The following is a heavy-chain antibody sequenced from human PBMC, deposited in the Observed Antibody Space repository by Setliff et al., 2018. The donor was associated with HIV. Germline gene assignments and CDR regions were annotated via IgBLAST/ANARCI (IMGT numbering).Heavy chain of an antibody. V-gene: IGHV4-4*09. CDR1: GGSISGHY. CDR3: ARGGRVVVVAAPDYYYGXDV. D-gene: IGHD2-15*01. CDR2: MFSSGSA. J-gene: IGHJ6*02. Sequence: SETLSLTCSVSGGSISGHYWGWVRPPPGKGLVWIGYMFSSGSAQYNSSLTSXGXISVDTSNNQFSLXLGAVTAADTAVYYCARGGRVVVVAAPDYYYGXDVWGQGTXXXVSS.